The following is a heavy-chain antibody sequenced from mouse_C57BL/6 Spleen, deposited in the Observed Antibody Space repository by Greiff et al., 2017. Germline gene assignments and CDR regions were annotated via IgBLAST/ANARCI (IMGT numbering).Heavy chain of an antibody. Sequence: QVQLQQPGAELVRPGTSVKVSCKASGYAFTNYLIEWVKQRPGQGLEWIGVINPGSGGTNYNEKFKGKATLTADKSSSTAYMQLSSLTSEDSAVYFCARTDYLMGYWGQGTSVTVSS. CDR1: GYAFTNYL. CDR3: ARTDYLMGY. CDR2: INPGSGGT. D-gene: IGHD1-1*02. J-gene: IGHJ4*01. V-gene: IGHV1-54*01.